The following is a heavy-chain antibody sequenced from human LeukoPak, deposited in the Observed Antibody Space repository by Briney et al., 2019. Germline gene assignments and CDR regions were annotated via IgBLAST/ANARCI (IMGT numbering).Heavy chain of an antibody. CDR2: IYYSGST. V-gene: IGHV4-59*11. CDR1: GGSISSLY. J-gene: IGHJ6*03. Sequence: SETLSLTCTVSGGSISSLYWSWIRQPPGKGLEWIGYIYYSGSTNYNPSLKSRVTISVDTSKNQLSLKLSSVTAADTAVYYCARDSNYYYYMDVWGKGTTVTVSS. CDR3: ARDSNYYYYMDV.